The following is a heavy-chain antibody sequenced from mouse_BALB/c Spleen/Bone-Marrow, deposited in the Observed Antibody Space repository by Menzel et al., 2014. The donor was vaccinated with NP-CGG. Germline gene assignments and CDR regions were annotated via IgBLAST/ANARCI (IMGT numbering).Heavy chain of an antibody. Sequence: EVKVVESGGGLVQPGGSLRLSCTTSGFTFTDYYMSWVRQPPGKALEWLAFIRNKAYGYTTEYSASVRGRFTISRDNSQSILYLQMNTLGAEDSATYYCARFPMDYWGQGTSVTVSS. V-gene: IGHV7-3*02. J-gene: IGHJ4*01. CDR2: IRNKAYGYTT. CDR1: GFTFTDYY. CDR3: ARFPMDY.